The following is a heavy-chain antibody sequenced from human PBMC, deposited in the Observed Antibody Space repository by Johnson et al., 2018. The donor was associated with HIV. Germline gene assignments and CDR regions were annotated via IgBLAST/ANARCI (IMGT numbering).Heavy chain of an antibody. CDR3: TTASGYYPFLDAFDM. D-gene: IGHD3-22*01. Sequence: VQLVESGGGLVKPGGSLRLSCAASGFIFSNAWMSWVRQAPGKGLEWVGRIKSKTDGGTTDYAAPVKGRFTISRDDSKNMLYLQMNSLKTEDTAVYYCTTASGYYPFLDAFDMWGQGTMVTVSS. V-gene: IGHV3-15*01. CDR1: GFIFSNAW. CDR2: IKSKTDGGTT. J-gene: IGHJ3*02.